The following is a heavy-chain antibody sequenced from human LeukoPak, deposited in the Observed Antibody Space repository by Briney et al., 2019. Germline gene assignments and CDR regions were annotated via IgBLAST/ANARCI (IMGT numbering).Heavy chain of an antibody. CDR3: ARNSMVRGVIYYYMEV. CDR2: ISSSSSYI. CDR1: GFTFSGYS. Sequence: GGSLRLSCAASGFTFSGYSMNWVRQAPGKGLEWVSTISSSSSYIYHADSVKGRLTISRDNAKNSLYLQMNSLRAEDTAVYYCARNSMVRGVIYYYMEVWGKGATVTVSS. J-gene: IGHJ6*03. V-gene: IGHV3-21*01. D-gene: IGHD3-10*01.